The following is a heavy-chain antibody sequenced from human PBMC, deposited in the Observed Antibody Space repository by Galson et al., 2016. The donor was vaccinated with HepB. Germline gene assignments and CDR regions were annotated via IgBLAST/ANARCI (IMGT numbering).Heavy chain of an antibody. J-gene: IGHJ4*02. CDR2: ISDDSSSI. CDR1: GFTFTAYS. CDR3: ARENGYMADY. D-gene: IGHD5-18*01. V-gene: IGHV3-21*01. Sequence: CAASGFTFTAYSMNWLRQTPEMGLEWVSSISDDSSSIYYADSVKGRFTVFRDNAKKSLYLQMNSLRAEDTAVYYCARENGYMADYWGQGTLVTVSS.